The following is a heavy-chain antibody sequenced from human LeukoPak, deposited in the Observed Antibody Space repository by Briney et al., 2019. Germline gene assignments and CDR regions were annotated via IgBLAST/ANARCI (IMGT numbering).Heavy chain of an antibody. CDR2: IYYSGST. D-gene: IGHD5-18*01. J-gene: IGHJ4*02. V-gene: IGHV4-59*08. CDR1: GGSISTYY. CDR3: ARHEGYTYGIDY. Sequence: SETLSLTCTVSGGSISTYYWSWSRQPPGKGLEWIGYIYYSGSTNYNPSLKSRVTISVDTSKNQFSLKLTSVTAADAAVYYCARHEGYTYGIDYWGRGTLVTVSS.